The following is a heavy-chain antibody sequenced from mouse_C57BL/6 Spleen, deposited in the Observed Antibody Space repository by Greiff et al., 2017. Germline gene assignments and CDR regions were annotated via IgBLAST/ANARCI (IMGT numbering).Heavy chain of an antibody. CDR2: ISYDGSN. J-gene: IGHJ4*01. V-gene: IGHV3-6*01. Sequence: ESGPGLVKPSQSLSLTCSVTGYSITSGYYWNWIRQFPGNKLEWMGYISYDGSNNYNPSLKNRISITRDTSKNQFFLKLNSVTTEDTATYYCAREGYYYGSSPFMDYWGQGTSVTVSS. D-gene: IGHD1-1*01. CDR3: AREGYYYGSSPFMDY. CDR1: GYSITSGYY.